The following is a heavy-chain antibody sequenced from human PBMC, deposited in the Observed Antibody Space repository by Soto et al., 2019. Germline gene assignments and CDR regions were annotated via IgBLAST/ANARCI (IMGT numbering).Heavy chain of an antibody. CDR1: GFTFSSYS. CDR2: ISSSSSYI. V-gene: IGHV3-21*04. D-gene: IGHD2-2*01. J-gene: IGHJ6*02. Sequence: GGSLRLSCAASGFTFSSYSMNWVRQAPGKGLEWVSSISSSSSYIYYADSVKGRFTISRDNSKNTLYLRMNSLRAEDTAVYYCAKDPQRGMDVWGQGTTVTVSS. CDR3: AKDPQRGMDV.